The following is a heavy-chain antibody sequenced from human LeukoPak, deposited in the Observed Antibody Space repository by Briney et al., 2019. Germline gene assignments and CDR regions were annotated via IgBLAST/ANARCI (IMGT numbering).Heavy chain of an antibody. J-gene: IGHJ4*02. Sequence: SETLSPTCGVFGVSINDYYWSWIRQSPGKGLEWIGEISHTEGTRYNPSLESRVTMSVGTSENQLSLKLIFVTAADTAVYYCARIRCGHSGSVCYNHWGLGTLVTVSS. CDR2: ISHTEGT. CDR1: GVSINDYY. D-gene: IGHD2-21*01. CDR3: ARIRCGHSGSVCYNH. V-gene: IGHV4-34*01.